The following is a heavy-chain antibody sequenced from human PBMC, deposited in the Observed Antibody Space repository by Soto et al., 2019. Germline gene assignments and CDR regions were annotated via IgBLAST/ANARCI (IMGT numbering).Heavy chain of an antibody. Sequence: SQTLSLTCAISGDSVSSDTAAWNWIRQSPSRGLEWLGRTYYRSKWYNDYAVSVKSRITLNPDTSKNQFSLQLNSLTPEDTAVYYCVSAKEPTRPSGMDVRGTGITVTVFS. CDR1: GDSVSSDTAA. J-gene: IGHJ6*04. CDR2: TYYRSKWYN. CDR3: VSAKEPTRPSGMDV. V-gene: IGHV6-1*01. D-gene: IGHD1-26*01.